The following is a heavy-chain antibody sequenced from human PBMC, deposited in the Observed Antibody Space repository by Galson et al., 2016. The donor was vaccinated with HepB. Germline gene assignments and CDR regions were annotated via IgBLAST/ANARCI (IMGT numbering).Heavy chain of an antibody. CDR2: IWFDGRDA. V-gene: IGHV3-33*01. D-gene: IGHD1-14*01. J-gene: IGHJ4*02. Sequence: SLRLSCAASGFTFSRFGMHWVRQAPGKGLKSVAVIWFDGRDAYYGDSVKGRFTISKDNSNNMLYLQMNSLRVEDTAVYYCARDLWGDCRTTTCSHLDSWGQGTL. CDR1: GFTFSRFG. CDR3: ARDLWGDCRTTTCSHLDS.